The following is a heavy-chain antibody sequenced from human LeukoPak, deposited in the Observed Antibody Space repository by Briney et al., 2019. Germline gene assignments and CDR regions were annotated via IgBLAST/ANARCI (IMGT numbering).Heavy chain of an antibody. V-gene: IGHV4-38-2*02. CDR1: GYSISSGYY. D-gene: IGHD3-3*01. J-gene: IGHJ4*02. Sequence: SETLSLTCTVSGYSISSGYYWGWIRQPPGKGLEGIGSIYHSGSTYYNPSLKSRVTISVDTSKNQFSLKLSSVTAADTAVYYCARRTSYDFWSEYYFDYWGQGTLVTVSS. CDR3: ARRTSYDFWSEYYFDY. CDR2: IYHSGST.